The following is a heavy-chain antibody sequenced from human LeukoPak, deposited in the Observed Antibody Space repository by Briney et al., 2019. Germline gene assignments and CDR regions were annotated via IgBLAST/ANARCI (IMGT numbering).Heavy chain of an antibody. V-gene: IGHV3-48*03. CDR3: ARDGDLAPAVPFDC. Sequence: GESLKLSCAASGFTFSNYRMHWVRQAPGKGLEWISFISSSGGTTYYADSVKGRFTISRDNAKNSLYLQMNSLRAEDTAVYYCARDGDLAPAVPFDCWGQGTLVTVSS. D-gene: IGHD6-25*01. CDR1: GFTFSNYR. CDR2: ISSSGGTT. J-gene: IGHJ4*02.